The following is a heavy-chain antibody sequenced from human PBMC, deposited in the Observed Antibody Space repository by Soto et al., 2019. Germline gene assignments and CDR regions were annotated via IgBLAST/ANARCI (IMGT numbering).Heavy chain of an antibody. CDR1: GFSLSTSGVR. CDR3: AHGYSSSSVFDY. Sequence: QITLKESGPTLVKPTQTLTLTCTFSGFSLSTSGVRVGWIRQPPGKALEWLALIHWDDDKNYSSSLKSRLTITMDTSKNQVVLTMTNIDPVDTGTYYCAHGYSSSSVFDYWGQGTLVTVSS. D-gene: IGHD6-6*01. CDR2: IHWDDDK. V-gene: IGHV2-5*02. J-gene: IGHJ4*02.